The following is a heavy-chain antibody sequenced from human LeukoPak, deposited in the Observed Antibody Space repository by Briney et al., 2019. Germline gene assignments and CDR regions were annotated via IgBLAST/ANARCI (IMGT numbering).Heavy chain of an antibody. Sequence: GGALEIFRRSLWYSFTNYWIDWVRPVPGKGLEGMGIIYPGDSDTRYRPSFQGQVTISADKSISTAYLQWSSLKASDTAMYYCALTMVRGISAFDMWGQGTMVTVSS. CDR2: IYPGDSDT. CDR3: ALTMVRGISAFDM. V-gene: IGHV5-51*01. D-gene: IGHD3-10*01. J-gene: IGHJ3*02. CDR1: WYSFTNYW.